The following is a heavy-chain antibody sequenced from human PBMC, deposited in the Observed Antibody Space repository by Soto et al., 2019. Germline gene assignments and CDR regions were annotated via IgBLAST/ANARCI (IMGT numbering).Heavy chain of an antibody. CDR3: AKDGTYKIGLVDY. D-gene: IGHD1-20*01. CDR1: GFTFDDYA. V-gene: IGHV3-9*01. Sequence: EVQLVESGGGLVQPGRSLRLSCAASGFTFDDYAMHWVRQAPGKGLEWVSGISWNSGSIGYADSVKGRFTISRDNAKNSLYLQMNSLRAEDTALYYCAKDGTYKIGLVDYWGQGTLVTVSS. CDR2: ISWNSGSI. J-gene: IGHJ4*02.